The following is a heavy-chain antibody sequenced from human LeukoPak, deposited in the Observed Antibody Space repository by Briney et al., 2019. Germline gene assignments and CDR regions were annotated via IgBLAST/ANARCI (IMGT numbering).Heavy chain of an antibody. V-gene: IGHV4-39*01. Sequence: SETLSLTCTVSGGSISSSSYYWGWIRQPPGKGLEWIGSIYYSGSTYHNPSLKSRVTISVDTSKNQFSLKLSSVTAADTAVYYCARHGITMVRGVMPVTQDDAFDIWGQGTMVTVSS. J-gene: IGHJ3*02. D-gene: IGHD3-10*01. CDR2: IYYSGST. CDR1: GGSISSSSYY. CDR3: ARHGITMVRGVMPVTQDDAFDI.